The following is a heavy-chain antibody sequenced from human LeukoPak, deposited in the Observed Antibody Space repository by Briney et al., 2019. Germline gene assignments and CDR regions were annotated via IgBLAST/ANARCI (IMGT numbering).Heavy chain of an antibody. D-gene: IGHD6-13*01. CDR2: ISGSGGST. V-gene: IGHV3-23*01. CDR1: GFTFSSYA. CDR3: AKDLVSAAVYDP. J-gene: IGHJ5*02. Sequence: GGSLRLSCAASGFTFSSYAMSWVRQTPGKGLEWVSAISGSGGSTYYADSVEGRFTISRDNSKNTLYLQMNSLRAEDMAVYYCAKDLVSAAVYDPWGQGTLVTVSS.